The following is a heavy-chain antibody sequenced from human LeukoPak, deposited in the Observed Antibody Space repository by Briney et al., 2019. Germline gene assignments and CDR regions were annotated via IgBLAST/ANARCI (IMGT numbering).Heavy chain of an antibody. CDR1: GGSISSSNW. D-gene: IGHD3-3*01. J-gene: IGHJ4*02. Sequence: SETLSLTCAVSGGSISSSNWWSWVRQPPGKGLEWIGEIYHSGSTNYNPSLKSRVTISVDKSKRQFSLKLSSVTAADTALYYCTRVEGFRYFDYWGQGTLVTVSS. CDR2: IYHSGST. V-gene: IGHV4-4*02. CDR3: TRVEGFRYFDY.